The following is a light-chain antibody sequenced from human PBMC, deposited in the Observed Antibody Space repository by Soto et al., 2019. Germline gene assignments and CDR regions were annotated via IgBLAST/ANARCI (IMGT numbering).Light chain of an antibody. J-gene: IGKJ1*01. CDR1: QGIRND. CDR2: AAS. CDR3: QQSYSTPT. V-gene: IGKV1-39*01. Sequence: DIHMTQSPSSLSASVGVRVTITCRESQGIRNDLCWYQQKPGKPHKRMIYAASRVQGGVPSWCSGGGSGTEFTITISSLQPEDVATYYCQQSYSTPTFGQGTKVDIK.